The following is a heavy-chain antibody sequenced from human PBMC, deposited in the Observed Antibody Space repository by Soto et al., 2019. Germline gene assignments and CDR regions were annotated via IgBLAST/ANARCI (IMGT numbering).Heavy chain of an antibody. V-gene: IGHV3-30*18. J-gene: IGHJ4*02. D-gene: IGHD5-12*01. CDR3: AKILGTATILDY. CDR2: ISYDGNSK. CDR1: GVTFNKYG. Sequence: QVQLVESGGGVVQPGRSLRLSCVASGVTFNKYGMHWVRQAPGKGLEWLAVISYDGNSKHYSDSVKGRFTISRDNSKNTLYLEMNNVRTEDTAVYYCAKILGTATILDYWGQGTLVIVSS.